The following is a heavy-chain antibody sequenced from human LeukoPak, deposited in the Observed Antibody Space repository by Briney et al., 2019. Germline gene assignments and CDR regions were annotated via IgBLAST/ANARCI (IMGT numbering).Heavy chain of an antibody. CDR3: AKAPRGLRLGEL. V-gene: IGHV3-30*18. CDR2: ISHDGSNK. CDR1: GFIFRSYA. Sequence: GGSLRLSCVASGFIFRSYAMHWVGQAPGKRLEWVAVISHDGSNKYYADSVKGRFTISRDNSKDTLYLQMNNLRTEDTAVYYCAKAPRGLRLGELWGQGTLVTVSS. J-gene: IGHJ4*02. D-gene: IGHD3-16*01.